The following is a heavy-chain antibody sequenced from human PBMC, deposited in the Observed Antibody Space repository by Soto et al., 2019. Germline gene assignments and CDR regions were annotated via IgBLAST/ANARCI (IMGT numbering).Heavy chain of an antibody. J-gene: IGHJ1*01. CDR1: GGSFSGYC. V-gene: IGHV4-34*01. Sequence: SETMCLTCAVDGGSFSGYCWSWIRQPPGKGLEWIGEINHSGSTNYNPSLKSRVTISVDTSKNQFSLKLSSVTAADTAVYYCERGGVVVAPVRRFQHWGQGTLVTVSS. D-gene: IGHD2-15*01. CDR2: INHSGST. CDR3: ERGGVVVAPVRRFQH.